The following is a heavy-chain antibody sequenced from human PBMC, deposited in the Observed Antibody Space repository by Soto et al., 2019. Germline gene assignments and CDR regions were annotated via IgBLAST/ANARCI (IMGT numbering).Heavy chain of an antibody. V-gene: IGHV3-15*01. J-gene: IGHJ6*03. CDR1: GFTFSNAW. CDR2: IKSKTDGGTT. D-gene: IGHD3-10*01. CDR3: TTDVPLPGRYMDV. Sequence: GGSLRLSCAASGFTFSNAWMSWVRQAPGKGLEWVGRIKSKTDGGTTDYAAPVKGRFTISRDDSKNTLYLQMNSLKTEDTAVYYCTTDVPLPGRYMDVWGKGTTVTVSS.